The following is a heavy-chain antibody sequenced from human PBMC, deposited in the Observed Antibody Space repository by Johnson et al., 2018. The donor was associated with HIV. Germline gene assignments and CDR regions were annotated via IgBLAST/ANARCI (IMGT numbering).Heavy chain of an antibody. CDR3: ARRDSGSLSFDL. CDR1: GFTFDDYG. Sequence: VQLVESGGGVVRPGGSLRLSCAVSGFTFDDYGLNWVRQGPGKGLEWVSGINWNGGNTGYADSVKGRCTISKDNDKSSVYMQMNNLRAEDTAFYYCARRDSGSLSFDLWGQGTMVTVSS. CDR2: INWNGGNT. D-gene: IGHD1-26*01. V-gene: IGHV3-20*04. J-gene: IGHJ3*01.